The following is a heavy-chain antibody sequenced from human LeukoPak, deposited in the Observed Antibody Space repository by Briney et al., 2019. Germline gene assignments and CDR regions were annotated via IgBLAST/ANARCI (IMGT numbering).Heavy chain of an antibody. V-gene: IGHV4-59*08. CDR3: ARPGIAATGNAFDI. D-gene: IGHD6-13*01. Sequence: PSETLSLTCTVSGGSISGHYWSWIRQPPWKGLEWIGYIYYTGSTNYNPSLNSRVTMSLDTSKNHFSLRLSSVTAADTAVYYCARPGIAATGNAFDIWGQGTMVTVSS. CDR2: IYYTGST. CDR1: GGSISGHY. J-gene: IGHJ3*02.